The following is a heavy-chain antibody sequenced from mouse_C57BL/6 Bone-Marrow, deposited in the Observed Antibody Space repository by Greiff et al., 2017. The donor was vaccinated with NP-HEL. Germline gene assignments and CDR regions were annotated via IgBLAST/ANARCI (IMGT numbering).Heavy chain of an antibody. J-gene: IGHJ2*01. CDR2: IHPNSGST. Sequence: QVQLQQPGAELVKPGASVKLSCKASGYTFTSYWMHWVKQRPGQGLEWIGMIHPNSGSTNYNEKFKSKATLTVDKSSSTAYMQLSSLTSEDSAVYYRASHYYGSSRGNYWGQGTTLTVSS. V-gene: IGHV1-64*01. CDR3: ASHYYGSSRGNY. CDR1: GYTFTSYW. D-gene: IGHD1-1*01.